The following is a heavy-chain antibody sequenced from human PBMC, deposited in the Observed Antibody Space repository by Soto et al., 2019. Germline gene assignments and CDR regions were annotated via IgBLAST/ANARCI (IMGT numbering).Heavy chain of an antibody. CDR1: GFSLSTSDLA. Sequence: QITLKESGPTLVRPTQALTLTCTFSGFSLSTSDLAVGWIRQPPGEALECLAIIYWDDDKRYSLSLSSRLSITKATFKNRVVLTMTNMDPGDTATYYCARQAPLTVANSFDYWGQGTLVTVS. V-gene: IGHV2-5*02. D-gene: IGHD2-15*01. CDR2: IYWDDDK. CDR3: ARQAPLTVANSFDY. J-gene: IGHJ4*02.